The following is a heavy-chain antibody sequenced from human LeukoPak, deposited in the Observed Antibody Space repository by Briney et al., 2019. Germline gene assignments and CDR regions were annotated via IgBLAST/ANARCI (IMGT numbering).Heavy chain of an antibody. J-gene: IGHJ5*02. CDR1: GGSISSSNW. Sequence: PSETLSLTCAASGGSISSSNWWSWVRQPPGKGLEWIGEIYHSGSTNYSPSLKSRVTISVDKSKNQFSLKLSSVTAADTAVYYCARREYYDFWSDKDWFDPWGQGTLVTVSS. V-gene: IGHV4-4*02. CDR3: ARREYYDFWSDKDWFDP. CDR2: IYHSGST. D-gene: IGHD3-3*01.